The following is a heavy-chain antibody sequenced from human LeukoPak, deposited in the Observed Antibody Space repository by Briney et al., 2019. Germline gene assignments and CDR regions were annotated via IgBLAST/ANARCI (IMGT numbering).Heavy chain of an antibody. V-gene: IGHV3-74*01. D-gene: IGHD4-23*01. J-gene: IGHJ4*02. CDR1: GFTFSSYW. CDR3: AREKAIYGGIDY. Sequence: GGSLRLSCAASGFTFSSYWMHWVRQAPGKGLVWVSRINGDGSSTSYADSVKGRFTISRDNAKNTLYLQMNSLRAEDTAVYYCAREKAIYGGIDYWGQGTLVTVSS. CDR2: INGDGSST.